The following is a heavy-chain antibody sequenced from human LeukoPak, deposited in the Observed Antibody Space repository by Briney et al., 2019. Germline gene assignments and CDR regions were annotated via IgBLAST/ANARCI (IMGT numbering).Heavy chain of an antibody. Sequence: GASVTVSCKASGYTFTSYDISWVRQATGQGLEWMGWMNPNSGNTGYAQKFQGRVTITRNTSISTAYMELSSLRSEDTAVYYCARNAVAGIMGDDWFDPWGQGTLVIVSS. V-gene: IGHV1-8*03. CDR1: GYTFTSYD. CDR3: ARNAVAGIMGDDWFDP. J-gene: IGHJ5*02. CDR2: MNPNSGNT. D-gene: IGHD6-19*01.